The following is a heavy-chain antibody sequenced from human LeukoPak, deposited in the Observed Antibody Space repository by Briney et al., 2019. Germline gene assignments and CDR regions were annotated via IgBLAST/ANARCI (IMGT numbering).Heavy chain of an antibody. D-gene: IGHD3-10*01. CDR1: GYTFISYG. CDR3: ARDEYSSGSNYYFDY. J-gene: IGHJ4*02. Sequence: GASVKVSCKASGYTFISYGISWVRQAPGQGLEWMGWISAYNGNTNYAQKLQGRATMTTDTSTSTAYMELRSLRSDDTAVYYCARDEYSSGSNYYFDYWGQGTLVTVSS. V-gene: IGHV1-18*01. CDR2: ISAYNGNT.